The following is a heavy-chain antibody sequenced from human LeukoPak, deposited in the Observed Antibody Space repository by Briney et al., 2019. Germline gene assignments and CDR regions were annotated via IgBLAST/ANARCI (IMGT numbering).Heavy chain of an antibody. J-gene: IGHJ5*02. Sequence: GGSLRLSCEASGFTFGNYAMNWVRQAPGKGLEWVSTISGTGSSTYYADSAKGRFTISRDNSKDTLFLQLNSLTAADTAMYFCAKASVAIPQYCNSWGQGTLVTVSS. D-gene: IGHD2-2*02. V-gene: IGHV3-23*01. CDR1: GFTFGNYA. CDR3: AKASVAIPQYCNS. CDR2: ISGTGSST.